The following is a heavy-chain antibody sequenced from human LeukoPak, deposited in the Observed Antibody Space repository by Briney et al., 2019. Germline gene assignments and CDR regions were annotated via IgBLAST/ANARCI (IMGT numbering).Heavy chain of an antibody. Sequence: ASVKVSCKASGYTFTGYYMHWVRQAPGQGLEWMGWINPNSGGTNYAQKLQGRVTMTTDTSTSTAYMELRSLRSDDTAVYYCAREGYSSSWIKRDYYYYMDVWGKGTTVTVSS. V-gene: IGHV1-2*02. D-gene: IGHD6-13*01. J-gene: IGHJ6*03. CDR2: INPNSGGT. CDR3: AREGYSSSWIKRDYYYYMDV. CDR1: GYTFTGYY.